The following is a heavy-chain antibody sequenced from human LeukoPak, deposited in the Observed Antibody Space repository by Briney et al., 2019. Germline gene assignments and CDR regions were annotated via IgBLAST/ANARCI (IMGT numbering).Heavy chain of an antibody. J-gene: IGHJ5*02. CDR2: SDYSGST. V-gene: IGHV4-59*01. CDR1: GGSISSEY. CDR3: ARAGTDDFWSGYGARRVGRFDT. D-gene: IGHD3-3*01. Sequence: PSETLTLTCTVSGGSISSEYWCWVRQPPGKGLEWIGYSDYSGSTNYNPSLKSRVTISVDTSKNQFTLKLSSVTAADTAVYYCARAGTDDFWSGYGARRVGRFDTWGQGTPVTVSS.